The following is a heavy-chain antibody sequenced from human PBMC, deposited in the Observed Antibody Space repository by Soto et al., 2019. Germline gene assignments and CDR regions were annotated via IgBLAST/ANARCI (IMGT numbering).Heavy chain of an antibody. CDR1: GFTFSSYG. V-gene: IGHV3-33*01. Sequence: GGSLRLSCAASGFTFSSYGMHWVRQAPGKGLEWVAVIWYDGSNKYYADSVKGRFTISRDNSKNTLYLQMNSLRAEDTAVYYCARVGANYYDSSGYYFDYWGQGTLVTVSS. CDR2: IWYDGSNK. J-gene: IGHJ4*02. D-gene: IGHD3-22*01. CDR3: ARVGANYYDSSGYYFDY.